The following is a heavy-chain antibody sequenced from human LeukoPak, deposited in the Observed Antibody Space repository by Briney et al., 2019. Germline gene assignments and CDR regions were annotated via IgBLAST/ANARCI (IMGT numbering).Heavy chain of an antibody. D-gene: IGHD4-17*01. CDR2: IYRDGST. V-gene: IGHV3-53*01. CDR3: ARDSGDGDYEPLDS. J-gene: IGHJ4*02. CDR1: GFTFSNVW. Sequence: GGSLRLSCAASGFTFSNVWMSWVRQVPGKGLEWVSIIYRDGSTYYADYVKGRFTISRDNSKNTLYLQMNSLRVEDTAMYYCARDSGDGDYEPLDSWGQGTLVIVSS.